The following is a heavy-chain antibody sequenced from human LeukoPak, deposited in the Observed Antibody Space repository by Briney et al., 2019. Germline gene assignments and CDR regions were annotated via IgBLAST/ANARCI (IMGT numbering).Heavy chain of an antibody. CDR2: IIPLFGTA. CDR3: ARDYMVRGVTPYYYYYYMDV. V-gene: IGHV1-69*05. J-gene: IGHJ6*03. D-gene: IGHD3-10*01. Sequence: SVKVSCKASGSTVSSYAISWVRQAPGQGLEWVGGIIPLFGTANYAQKFQGRVTITTDESTSTAYMELSSLRSEDTAVYYCARDYMVRGVTPYYYYYYMDVWGKGTTVTVSS. CDR1: GSTVSSYA.